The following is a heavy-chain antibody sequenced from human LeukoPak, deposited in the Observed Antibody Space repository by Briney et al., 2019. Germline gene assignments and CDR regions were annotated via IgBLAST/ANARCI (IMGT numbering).Heavy chain of an antibody. V-gene: IGHV3-23*01. Sequence: GGSLRLSCAASGFTFNNYAMSWVRQAPGKGLEWVSTIGFGDDSAYYADSVKGRFTISRDNSKNTLYLQMNYLRAEDTAVYYCAKDPTSVGGRRDWLLDSWGQGTLVTVSS. J-gene: IGHJ5*02. D-gene: IGHD3-9*01. CDR3: AKDPTSVGGRRDWLLDS. CDR1: GFTFNNYA. CDR2: IGFGDDSA.